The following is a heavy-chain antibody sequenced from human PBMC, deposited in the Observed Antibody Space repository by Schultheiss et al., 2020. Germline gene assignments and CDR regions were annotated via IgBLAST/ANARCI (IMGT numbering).Heavy chain of an antibody. J-gene: IGHJ6*02. Sequence: SVKVSCKASGGTFSSYAISWVRQAPGQGLEWMGGIIPIFGTANYAQKFQGRVTITAYESTSTAYMELSSLRSEDTAVYYCARGRTWIQLWLHRYYYYGMDVWGQGTTVTVSS. D-gene: IGHD5-18*01. CDR3: ARGRTWIQLWLHRYYYYGMDV. V-gene: IGHV1-69*13. CDR2: IIPIFGTA. CDR1: GGTFSSYA.